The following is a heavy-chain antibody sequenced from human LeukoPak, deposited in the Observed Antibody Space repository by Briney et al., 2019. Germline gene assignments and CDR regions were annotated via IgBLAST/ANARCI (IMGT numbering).Heavy chain of an antibody. V-gene: IGHV3-15*01. J-gene: IGHJ3*02. CDR2: IRSKTDGGTT. CDR1: GLTFSNTW. CDR3: ATDTATEARHI. D-gene: IGHD2-21*02. Sequence: HGGPLRLSCVASGLTFSNTWMTWVRRPPGKGLEWVGLIRSKTDGGTTDSAAPLKDRFTILRDDSKSTLFLQMNSLKAEDTAVYYCATDTATEARHIWGQGTTVTVCS.